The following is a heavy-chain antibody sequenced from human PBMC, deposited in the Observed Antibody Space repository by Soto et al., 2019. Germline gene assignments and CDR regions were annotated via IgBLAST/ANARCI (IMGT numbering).Heavy chain of an antibody. CDR1: GFTFSNAW. CDR3: PTSIVVVPAALQDAFDI. J-gene: IGHJ3*02. V-gene: IGHV3-15*01. CDR2: IKSKTDGGTT. D-gene: IGHD2-2*01. Sequence: EVQLVESGGGLVKPGGSLRLSCAASGFTFSNAWMSWVRQAPGKGLEWVGRIKSKTDGGTTDYAAPVKGRSTISRDDSKNTLYLQMNSLKTDDTAVYYCPTSIVVVPAALQDAFDIWGQGTMVTVSS.